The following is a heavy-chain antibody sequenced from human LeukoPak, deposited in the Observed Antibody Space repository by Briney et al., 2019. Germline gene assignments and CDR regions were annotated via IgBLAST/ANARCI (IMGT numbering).Heavy chain of an antibody. D-gene: IGHD3-22*01. CDR3: ARNSMIVASFDY. Sequence: SETLSLTCAVYGGSFSGYYWSWIRQPPGKGLEWIWEINHSGSTNYNPSLKSRVTISVDTSKNQFSLKLSSVTAADTAVYYCARNSMIVASFDYWGQGTLVTVSS. CDR1: GGSFSGYY. J-gene: IGHJ4*02. CDR2: INHSGST. V-gene: IGHV4-34*01.